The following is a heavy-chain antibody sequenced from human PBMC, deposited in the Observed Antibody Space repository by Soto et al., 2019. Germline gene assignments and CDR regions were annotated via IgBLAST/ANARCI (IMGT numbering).Heavy chain of an antibody. D-gene: IGHD3-3*01. J-gene: IGHJ6*02. CDR3: AREGDYTIFGVVTPFGGMDV. Sequence: GGSLRLSCAASGFTFRSYSMNWVRQAPGKGLEWVSYISSSSSTIYYADSVKGRFTISRDNAKNSLYLQMNSLRDEDTAVYYCAREGDYTIFGVVTPFGGMDVWGQGTTVTASS. V-gene: IGHV3-48*02. CDR2: ISSSSSTI. CDR1: GFTFRSYS.